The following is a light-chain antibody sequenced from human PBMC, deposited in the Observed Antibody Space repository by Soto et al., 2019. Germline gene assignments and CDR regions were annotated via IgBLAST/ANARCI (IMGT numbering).Light chain of an antibody. CDR3: QQYNNWPPWT. J-gene: IGKJ1*01. Sequence: EIVMTQSPATLSVSPGERATFSCRASQSVSSNLAWYQQKPGQAPRLLIYGASIRATGIPARFSGSGSGTVFTLNISSLQSEDFALYYCQQYNNWPPWTFGQGTKVDIK. V-gene: IGKV3-15*01. CDR2: GAS. CDR1: QSVSSN.